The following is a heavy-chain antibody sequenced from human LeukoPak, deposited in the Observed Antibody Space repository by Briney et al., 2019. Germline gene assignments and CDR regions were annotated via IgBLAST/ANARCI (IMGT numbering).Heavy chain of an antibody. D-gene: IGHD1-26*01. J-gene: IGHJ5*02. V-gene: IGHV4-59*01. Sequence: SETLSLTCTVSGGSISSYYWSWIRQPPGKGLEWIGYIYYSGSTNYNPSLKSQVTISVDTSKNQFSMKLSSVTAADTAVYYCASQYSGSYYGFDPWGQGTLVTVSS. CDR1: GGSISSYY. CDR3: ASQYSGSYYGFDP. CDR2: IYYSGST.